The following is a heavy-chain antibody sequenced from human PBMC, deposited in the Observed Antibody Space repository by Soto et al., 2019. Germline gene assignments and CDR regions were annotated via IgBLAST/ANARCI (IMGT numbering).Heavy chain of an antibody. V-gene: IGHV1-69*12. J-gene: IGHJ6*02. CDR3: AGHSSGVPGYYYGMDV. CDR2: IIPIVGTA. D-gene: IGHD3-22*01. Sequence: QVQLVQSGAEVKKPGSSVKVSCKASGGTFSSYAISWVRQAPGQGLEWMGGIIPIVGTADYAQKFQGRVTITADESTSTAYMELSSLKYEDTAVYYCAGHSSGVPGYYYGMDVWGQGTTVTVSS. CDR1: GGTFSSYA.